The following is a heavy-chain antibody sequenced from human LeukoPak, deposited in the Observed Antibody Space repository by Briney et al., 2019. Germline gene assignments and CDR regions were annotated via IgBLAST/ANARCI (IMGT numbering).Heavy chain of an antibody. D-gene: IGHD1-26*01. Sequence: SETLSLTCTVSGGSISSGSYYWSWIRQPAGKGLEWIGRIYTSGSTNYNPSLKSRVTISVDTSKNQFSLKLSSVTAADTAVYYCARDPWEPTYYYYYYMDVWGKGTTVTVSS. J-gene: IGHJ6*03. V-gene: IGHV4-61*02. CDR1: GGSISSGSYY. CDR2: IYTSGST. CDR3: ARDPWEPTYYYYYYMDV.